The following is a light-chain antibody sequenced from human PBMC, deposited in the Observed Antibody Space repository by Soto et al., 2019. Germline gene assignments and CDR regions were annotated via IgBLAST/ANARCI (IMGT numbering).Light chain of an antibody. V-gene: IGLV1-44*01. CDR3: AAWDGSLNGPL. J-gene: IGLJ3*02. CDR2: GNN. CDR1: SSNVGINT. Sequence: QSVLTQPPSASGTHGQRVTISCSGSSSNVGINTVNWYQQLPGTAPKLLIYGNNQRPSGVPDRFSGSKSGTSASLAISGLLSEDEADYYCAAWDGSLNGPLFGGGTKLTVL.